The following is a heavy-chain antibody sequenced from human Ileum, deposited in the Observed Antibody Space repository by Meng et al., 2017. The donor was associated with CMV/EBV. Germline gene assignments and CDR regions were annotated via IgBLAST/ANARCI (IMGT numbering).Heavy chain of an antibody. J-gene: IGHJ4*02. CDR1: GGSISSGDYY. CDR3: ARGVVSDVADY. V-gene: IGHV4-30-4*08. D-gene: IGHD2/OR15-2a*01. Sequence: SETLSLTCTVSGGSISSGDYYWSWIRQPPGKGLEWIGYIYYSGSTYYNPSLKSRVTISVDTSKNQFSRKLSSVTAADTAVYYCARGVVSDVADYWGQGTLVTVSS. CDR2: IYYSGST.